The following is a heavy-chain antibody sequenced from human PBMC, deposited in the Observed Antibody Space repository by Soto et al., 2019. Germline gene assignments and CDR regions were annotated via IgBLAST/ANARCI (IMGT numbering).Heavy chain of an antibody. CDR2: MNPNSGNT. V-gene: IGHV1-8*01. CDR1: GYTFTSYD. Sequence: ASVKVSCKASGYTFTSYDINWVRQATGQGLEWMGWMNPNSGNTGYAQKFRGRVTMTRNTSISTAYMELSSLRSEDTAVYYCARDLFYDFWSGPNYYGMDVWGQGTTVTVSS. D-gene: IGHD3-3*01. CDR3: ARDLFYDFWSGPNYYGMDV. J-gene: IGHJ6*02.